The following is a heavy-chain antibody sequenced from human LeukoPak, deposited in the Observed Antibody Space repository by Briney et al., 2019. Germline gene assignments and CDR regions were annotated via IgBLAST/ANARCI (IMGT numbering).Heavy chain of an antibody. CDR1: GFTFSSYS. D-gene: IGHD2-2*01. CDR3: ARAPTVLVGYCSSSSCQADY. CDR2: ISSSSTYI. J-gene: IGHJ4*02. V-gene: IGHV3-21*01. Sequence: GGSLRLSCAASGFTFSSYSMNWVRQAPGKGLEWVSSISSSSTYIYYADSVKGRFTISRDNAENSLYLQMNSLRVEDTAVYYCARAPTVLVGYCSSSSCQADYWGQGTLVTVSS.